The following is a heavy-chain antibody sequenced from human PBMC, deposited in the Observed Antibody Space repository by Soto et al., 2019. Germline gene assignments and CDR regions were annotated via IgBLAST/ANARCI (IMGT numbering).Heavy chain of an antibody. CDR2: IHHIGST. J-gene: IGHJ4*02. D-gene: IGHD1-26*01. V-gene: IGHV4-4*02. Sequence: SETLSLTCAVSSYSISSGHWWSWVRQSPGQGLEWIGEIHHIGSTNYNPSLKSRVTISVDNSRNQFSLKLRSVTAADTAVYYCARSGDYFFDYWAQRTLVTVSS. CDR1: SYSISSGHW. CDR3: ARSGDYFFDY.